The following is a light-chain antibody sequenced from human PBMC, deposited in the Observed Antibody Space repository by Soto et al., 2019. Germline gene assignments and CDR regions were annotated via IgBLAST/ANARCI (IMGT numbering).Light chain of an antibody. Sequence: QSVLTQSPSASASLGASVKLTCTLRSGHSSYAIAWHQQQPEKGPRYLMKVNTDGSHNKGDGIPDRFSGSSSGAERYLTISSLQSEDEADYYCQTWGAGFSVVFGGGTKLTVL. CDR1: SGHSSYA. V-gene: IGLV4-69*01. CDR3: QTWGAGFSVV. CDR2: VNTDGSH. J-gene: IGLJ2*01.